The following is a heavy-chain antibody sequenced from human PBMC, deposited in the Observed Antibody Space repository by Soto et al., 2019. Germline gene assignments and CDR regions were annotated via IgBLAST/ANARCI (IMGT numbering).Heavy chain of an antibody. CDR2: IYYSGST. CDR1: GGSISSSSYY. V-gene: IGHV4-39*01. Sequence: SETLSLTCTVSGGSISSSSYYWGWIRQPPGKGLEWIGSIYYSGSTYYNPSLKSRVTISVDTSKNQFSLKLSSVTAADTALYFFACRVRSYQLLLEYYMDFWGKGTTVTVSS. CDR3: ACRVRSYQLLLEYYMDF. J-gene: IGHJ6*03. D-gene: IGHD2-2*01.